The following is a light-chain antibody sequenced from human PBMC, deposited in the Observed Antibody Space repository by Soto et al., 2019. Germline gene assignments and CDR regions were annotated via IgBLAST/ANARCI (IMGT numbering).Light chain of an antibody. J-gene: IGKJ1*01. Sequence: EIVMTQSPATLSVSPGERATLSCRASQSVSTNLAWYQQKPGQSPRLVMYGAATRATGIPARFSGSGSGTGFTLTISSLQSEDFAVYYCQQSSNWPRTFGQGTKVEIK. CDR2: GAA. CDR3: QQSSNWPRT. CDR1: QSVSTN. V-gene: IGKV3-15*01.